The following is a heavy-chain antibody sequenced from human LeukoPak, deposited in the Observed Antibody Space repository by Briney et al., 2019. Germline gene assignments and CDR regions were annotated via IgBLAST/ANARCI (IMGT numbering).Heavy chain of an antibody. CDR3: AKDWQQLVPTYYGMDV. Sequence: GRSLRLSCAASGFTFSSYGMHWVRQAPGKGLEWVAVISYDGCNKYYADSVKGRFTISRDNSKNTLYLQMNSLRAEDTAVYYCAKDWQQLVPTYYGMDVWGKGTTVTVSS. V-gene: IGHV3-30*18. CDR1: GFTFSSYG. CDR2: ISYDGCNK. D-gene: IGHD6-13*01. J-gene: IGHJ6*04.